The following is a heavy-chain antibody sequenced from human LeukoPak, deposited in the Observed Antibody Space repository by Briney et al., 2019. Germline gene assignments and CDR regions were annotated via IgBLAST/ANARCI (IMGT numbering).Heavy chain of an antibody. Sequence: GASVKVSCKASGYTFTSYAMNWVRQAPGQGLEWMGWINTNTGNPTYAQGFTGRFVFSLDTSVSTAYLQISSLKAEDTAVHYCARDRGEYYYDSSGYEDPDAFDIWGQGTMVTVSS. CDR3: ARDRGEYYYDSSGYEDPDAFDI. V-gene: IGHV7-4-1*02. CDR2: INTNTGNP. CDR1: GYTFTSYA. D-gene: IGHD3-22*01. J-gene: IGHJ3*02.